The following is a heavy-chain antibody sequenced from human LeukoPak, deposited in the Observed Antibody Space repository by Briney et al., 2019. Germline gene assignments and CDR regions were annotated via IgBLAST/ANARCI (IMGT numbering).Heavy chain of an antibody. J-gene: IGHJ4*02. CDR2: ISAYNGNT. CDR1: GYTFTSYG. V-gene: IGHV1-18*04. D-gene: IGHD2-15*01. Sequence: GASVKVSCKASGYTFTSYGISWVRQAPGQGLEWMGWISAYNGNTNYAQKLQGRVTMTTHTSTSTAYMELRSLRSDDTAVYYCARAEIYCSGGSCYPVGADYWGQGTLVTVSS. CDR3: ARAEIYCSGGSCYPVGADY.